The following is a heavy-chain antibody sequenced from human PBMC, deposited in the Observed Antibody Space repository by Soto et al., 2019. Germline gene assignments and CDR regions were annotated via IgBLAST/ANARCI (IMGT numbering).Heavy chain of an antibody. CDR2: IYHSGST. CDR3: ASGGVVAAPASNNWFDP. D-gene: IGHD2-15*01. Sequence: SETLSLTCAVSGGSISSSNWWSWVRQPPGKGLEWIGEIYHSGSTNYNPSLKSRVTISVDKSKNQFSLKLSSVTAADTAVYYCASGGVVAAPASNNWFDPWGQGTLVTVSS. J-gene: IGHJ5*02. V-gene: IGHV4-4*02. CDR1: GGSISSSNW.